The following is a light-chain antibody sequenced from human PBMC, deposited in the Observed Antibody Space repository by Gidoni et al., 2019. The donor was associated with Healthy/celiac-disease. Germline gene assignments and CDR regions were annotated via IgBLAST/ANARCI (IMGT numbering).Light chain of an antibody. J-gene: IGKJ5*01. V-gene: IGKV3-11*01. Sequence: EIVLTQSPATMSLSPGERATLSCRASQSVSSYLAWYQQKPGQAPRLLIYDASNRATGIPARFSGSGSGTDFTLTISSLEPEDFAVYYCQQRSNWLEVTFXQXTRLEIK. CDR1: QSVSSY. CDR3: QQRSNWLEVT. CDR2: DAS.